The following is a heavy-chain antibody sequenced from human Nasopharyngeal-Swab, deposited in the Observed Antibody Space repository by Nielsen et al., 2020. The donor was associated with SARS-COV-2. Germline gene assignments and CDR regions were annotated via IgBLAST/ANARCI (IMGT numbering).Heavy chain of an antibody. Sequence: GWSLRLSCAASGFTFSSYSMNWVRQAPGKGLEWVSYISSSGRTIYYENSVKGRFTISRDNAKNSLFLQMNSLRDEDTAVYYCARNLYGDYVIDYWGRGTLVTVSS. CDR3: ARNLYGDYVIDY. J-gene: IGHJ4*02. D-gene: IGHD4-17*01. V-gene: IGHV3-48*02. CDR1: GFTFSSYS. CDR2: ISSSGRTI.